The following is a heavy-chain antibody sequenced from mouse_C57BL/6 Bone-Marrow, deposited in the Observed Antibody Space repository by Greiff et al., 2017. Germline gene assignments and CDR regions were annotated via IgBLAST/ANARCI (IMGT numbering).Heavy chain of an antibody. CDR1: GYTFTDYY. Sequence: EVQLQQSGPVLVKPGASVKMSCKASGYTFTDYYMNWVKQSHGKSLEWIGVINPYNGGTSYNQKFKGKATLTVYKSSSTAYMELNSLTSEDSAVYYGAVVCYYGSSFFDYWGQGTTLTVSA. CDR3: AVVCYYGSSFFDY. V-gene: IGHV1-19*01. D-gene: IGHD1-1*01. CDR2: INPYNGGT. J-gene: IGHJ2*01.